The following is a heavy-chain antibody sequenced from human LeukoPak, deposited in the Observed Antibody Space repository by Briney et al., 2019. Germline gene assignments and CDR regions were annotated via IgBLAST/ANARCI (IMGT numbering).Heavy chain of an antibody. D-gene: IGHD3-16*01. Sequence: GGTLRLSCAASGFSFRSHGMNWVRQAPGKGLEWVSGISPRGDITYYKDSVGGRFTISRDNFKNTVSLQLNSLRAEDTAMYYCAKDDDWGRFNHWGQGTLVTVSS. V-gene: IGHV3-23*01. J-gene: IGHJ1*01. CDR3: AKDDDWGRFNH. CDR1: GFSFRSHG. CDR2: ISPRGDIT.